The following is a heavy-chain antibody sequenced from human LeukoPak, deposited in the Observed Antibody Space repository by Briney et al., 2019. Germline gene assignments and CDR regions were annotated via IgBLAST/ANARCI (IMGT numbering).Heavy chain of an antibody. J-gene: IGHJ3*02. CDR2: IRSKANSYAT. CDR3: ARGDVTTGDHDAFDI. CDR1: GFTFSGSA. Sequence: GGSLRLSCAASGFTFSGSAMHWVRQASGKGLEWVGRIRSKANSYATAYAASVKGRFTISRDDSKNTAYLQMNSLKTEDTAVYYCARGDVTTGDHDAFDIWGQGTMVTVSS. D-gene: IGHD4-17*01. V-gene: IGHV3-73*01.